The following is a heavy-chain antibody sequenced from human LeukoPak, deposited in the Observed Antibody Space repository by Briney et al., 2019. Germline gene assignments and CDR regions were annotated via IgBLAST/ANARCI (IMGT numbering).Heavy chain of an antibody. V-gene: IGHV3-30*02. J-gene: IGHJ4*02. CDR2: IRYDGSNK. CDR1: GFTFSSYG. Sequence: PGGSLRLSCAASGFTFSSYGMQWVRQAPGKGLEWVAFIRYDGSNKYYADSVKGRFTISRDNSKNTLYLQMNSLRAEDTAVYYCAKDSTPDYYDSSGYFDYWGQGTLVTVSS. D-gene: IGHD3-22*01. CDR3: AKDSTPDYYDSSGYFDY.